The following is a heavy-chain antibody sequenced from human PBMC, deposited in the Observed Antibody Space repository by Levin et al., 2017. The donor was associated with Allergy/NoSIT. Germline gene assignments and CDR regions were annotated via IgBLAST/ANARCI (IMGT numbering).Heavy chain of an antibody. CDR2: MNPNSGNT. J-gene: IGHJ4*02. CDR3: ARLYCSGGSCYFFDY. CDR1: GYTFTSYD. Sequence: GESLKISCKASGYTFTSYDINWVRQATGQGLEWMGWMNPNSGNTGYAQKFQGRVTMTRNTSISTAYMELSSLRSEDTAVYYCARLYCSGGSCYFFDYWGQGTLVTVSS. D-gene: IGHD2-15*01. V-gene: IGHV1-8*01.